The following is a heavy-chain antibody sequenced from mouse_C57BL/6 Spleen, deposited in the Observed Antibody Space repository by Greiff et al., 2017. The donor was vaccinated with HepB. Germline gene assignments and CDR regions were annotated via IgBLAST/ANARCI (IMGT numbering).Heavy chain of an antibody. CDR2: IRNKANGYTT. CDR3: ARVPHWEGWYFDV. V-gene: IGHV7-3*01. CDR1: GFTFTDYY. D-gene: IGHD4-1*01. J-gene: IGHJ1*03. Sequence: EVQRVESGGGLVQPGGSLSLSCAASGFTFTDYYMSWVRQPPGKALEWLGFIRNKANGYTTEYSASVKGRFTISRDNSQSILYLQMNALRAEDSATYDCARVPHWEGWYFDVWGTGTTVTVSS.